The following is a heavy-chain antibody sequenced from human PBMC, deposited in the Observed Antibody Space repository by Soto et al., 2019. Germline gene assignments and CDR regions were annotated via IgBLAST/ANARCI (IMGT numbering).Heavy chain of an antibody. CDR2: ISGSGGST. CDR3: AKALAGHGARITIFYCRDV. Sequence: EVQLLESGGGLVQPGGSLRLSCAASGFTFSSYAMSWVRQAPGKGLEWVSAISGSGGSTYYADSVKGRFTISRDNYENTLYLQMNSLRAEATSVYYCAKALAGHGARITIFYCRDVWGQGTTVTVSS. D-gene: IGHD3-3*01. CDR1: GFTFSSYA. J-gene: IGHJ6*02. V-gene: IGHV3-23*01.